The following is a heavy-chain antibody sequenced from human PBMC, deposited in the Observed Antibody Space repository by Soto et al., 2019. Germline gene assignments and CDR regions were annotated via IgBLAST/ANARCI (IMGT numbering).Heavy chain of an antibody. J-gene: IGHJ6*02. CDR1: GFTFSSYA. CDR3: AKDMQTYYDFWSGSQNYGMDV. D-gene: IGHD3-3*01. CDR2: ISGSGGST. V-gene: IGHV3-23*01. Sequence: EVQLLESGGGLVQPGGSLRLSCAASGFTFSSYAMSWVRQAPGKGLEWVSAISGSGGSTYYADSVKGRFTISRDNSKNTLYLQMNSLRAEATAVYYCAKDMQTYYDFWSGSQNYGMDVWGQGTTVTVSS.